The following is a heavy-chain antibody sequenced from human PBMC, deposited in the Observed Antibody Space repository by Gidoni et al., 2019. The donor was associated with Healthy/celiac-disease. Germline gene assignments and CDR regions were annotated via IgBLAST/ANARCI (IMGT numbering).Heavy chain of an antibody. Sequence: QLQLVQSGAEVKKPGSSVKVSCKASGATFSCYAISWVRQAPGQGLEWMGGIIPIFGTANYAQKFQGRVTITADESTSTAYMELSSLRSEDTAVYYCARGRSYYPLYYYGMDVWGQGTTVTVSS. CDR3: ARGRSYYPLYYYGMDV. J-gene: IGHJ6*02. CDR2: IIPIFGTA. V-gene: IGHV1-69*01. D-gene: IGHD1-26*01. CDR1: GATFSCYA.